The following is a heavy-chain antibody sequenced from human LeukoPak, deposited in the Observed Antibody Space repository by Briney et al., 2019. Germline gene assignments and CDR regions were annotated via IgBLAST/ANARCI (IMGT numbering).Heavy chain of an antibody. CDR3: ARGNYDYLWGSYRYLDY. CDR1: GGSISSSSYY. CDR2: IYYSGST. Sequence: SETLSLTCTVSGGSISSSSYYWGWIRQPPGKGLEWIGSIYYSGSTYYNPSLKSRVTISVDTSKNQFSLKLSSVTAADTAVYYCARGNYDYLWGSYRYLDYWGQGTLVTVSS. V-gene: IGHV4-39*07. J-gene: IGHJ4*02. D-gene: IGHD3-16*02.